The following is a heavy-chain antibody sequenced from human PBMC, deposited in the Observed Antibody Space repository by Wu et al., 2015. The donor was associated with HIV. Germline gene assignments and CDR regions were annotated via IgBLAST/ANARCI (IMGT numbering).Heavy chain of an antibody. CDR3: ARDLCVRGVCYRSPGDWFDP. J-gene: IGHJ5*02. CDR1: GYTFTSYD. CDR2: ISAYNGNT. V-gene: IGHV1-18*01. Sequence: QVQLVQSGAEVKKPGASVKVSCKASGYTFTSYDINWVRQAPGQGLEWMGWISAYNGNTNYAQKLQGRVTMTTDTSTSTAYMELRSLRSDDTAVYYCARDLCVRGVCYRSPGDWFDPWGQGTLVTVSS. D-gene: IGHD2-8*02.